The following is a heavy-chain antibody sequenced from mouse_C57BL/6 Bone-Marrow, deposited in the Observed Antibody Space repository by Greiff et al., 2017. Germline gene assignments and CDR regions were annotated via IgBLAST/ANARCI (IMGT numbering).Heavy chain of an antibody. V-gene: IGHV1-81*01. CDR1: GYTFTSYG. J-gene: IGHJ1*03. CDR2: IYPRSGNT. D-gene: IGHD2-2*01. Sequence: QVTLKVSGAELARPGASVKLSCKASGYTFTSYGISWVKQRTGQGLEWIGEIYPRSGNTYYNEKFKGKATLTADKSSSTAYMELRSLTSEDSAVYFCARSGYHEGYFDVWGTGTTVTVSS. CDR3: ARSGYHEGYFDV.